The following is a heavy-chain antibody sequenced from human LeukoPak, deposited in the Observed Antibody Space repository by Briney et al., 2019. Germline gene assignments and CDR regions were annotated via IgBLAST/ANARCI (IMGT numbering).Heavy chain of an antibody. Sequence: GRSLRLSCAASGFTFSSYGMHWVRQAPGKGLEWVAIIWYDGNNKYYADSVKGRSTISRDNSKNTLYLQMNSLRAEDTAVYYCARKYGDYATSYYYYYMDVWGKGTTVTVSS. J-gene: IGHJ6*03. CDR1: GFTFSSYG. CDR3: ARKYGDYATSYYYYYMDV. CDR2: IWYDGNNK. D-gene: IGHD4-17*01. V-gene: IGHV3-33*01.